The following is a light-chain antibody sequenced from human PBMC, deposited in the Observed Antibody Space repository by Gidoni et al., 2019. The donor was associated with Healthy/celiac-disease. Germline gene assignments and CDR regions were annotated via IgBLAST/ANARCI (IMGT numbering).Light chain of an antibody. CDR2: DAS. CDR3: QQRSNWPPLT. V-gene: IGKV3-11*01. CDR1: QSVCSY. J-gene: IGKJ4*01. Sequence: IVLAPSPATLSLCPGDSATLSCRASQSVCSYLDWYQQKPGQAPRLLIYDASTRATGIPARFSGSGSGTDFTLTISSLEPEDFAVYYCQQRSNWPPLTFGGGTKVEIK.